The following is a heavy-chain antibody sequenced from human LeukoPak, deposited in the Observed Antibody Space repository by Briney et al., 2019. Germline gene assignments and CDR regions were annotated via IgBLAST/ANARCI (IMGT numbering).Heavy chain of an antibody. V-gene: IGHV3-NL1*01. Sequence: GGSLRLSCEASEFIFSSYGMHWVRQAPGKGLEWVSVISTGGEVTYYADSVKGRFTISRDNSKNEVYMQMNSLRVEDTAVYYCAKDDGVGSSNNWFDPWGQGTLVTVSS. CDR3: AKDDGVGSSNNWFDP. D-gene: IGHD3-3*01. CDR1: EFIFSSYG. CDR2: ISTGGEVT. J-gene: IGHJ5*02.